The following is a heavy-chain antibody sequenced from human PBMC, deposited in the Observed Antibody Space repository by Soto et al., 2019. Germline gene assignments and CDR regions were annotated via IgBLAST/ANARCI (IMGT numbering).Heavy chain of an antibody. D-gene: IGHD3-22*01. V-gene: IGHV3-15*07. J-gene: IGHJ4*01. Sequence: GGSLRLSCAASGFTFSNAWINWVRQAPGKGPEWVGRIKSKTDGGTTDFAAPVKGRFAISRDDSKNMVYLQMNSLKTEDTAVYYCARVTYDSSGYYRFDYWGHGTLVTVSS. CDR2: IKSKTDGGTT. CDR3: ARVTYDSSGYYRFDY. CDR1: GFTFSNAW.